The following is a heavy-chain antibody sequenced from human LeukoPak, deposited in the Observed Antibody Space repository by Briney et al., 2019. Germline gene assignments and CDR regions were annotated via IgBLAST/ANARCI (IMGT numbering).Heavy chain of an antibody. D-gene: IGHD7-27*01. V-gene: IGHV1-24*01. CDR3: ARGLLGIVDFDY. Sequence: ASVKVSCKVSGYTLSELSIHWVRQTPGKGLEWMGGFDPEDGEATYAQKFQGRVTITRDTSASTAYMELSSLRSEDTAVYYCARGLLGIVDFDYWGQGTLVTVSS. CDR2: FDPEDGEA. CDR1: GYTLSELS. J-gene: IGHJ4*02.